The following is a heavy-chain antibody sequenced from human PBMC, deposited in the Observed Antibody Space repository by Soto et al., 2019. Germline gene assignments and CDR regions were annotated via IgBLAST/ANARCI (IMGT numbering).Heavy chain of an antibody. J-gene: IGHJ4*02. V-gene: IGHV3-7*01. CDR3: ARGKGATDY. Sequence: DSVKGRFTISRHNAKNSLYLQTNSLRAEDTAVYYCARGKGATDYWGQGTLVTVSS.